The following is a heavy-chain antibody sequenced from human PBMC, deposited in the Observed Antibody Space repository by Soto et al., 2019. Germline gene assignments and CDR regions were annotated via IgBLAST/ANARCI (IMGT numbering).Heavy chain of an antibody. CDR1: GGTFSSYA. CDR3: ARESRKPLIAVAGSYYYYGMDV. J-gene: IGHJ6*02. V-gene: IGHV1-69*13. CDR2: IIPIFGTA. D-gene: IGHD6-19*01. Sequence: SVKVSCKASGGTFSSYAISWVRQAPGQGLEWMGGIIPIFGTANYAQKFQGRVTITADESTSTAYMELSSLRSEDTAVYYCARESRKPLIAVAGSYYYYGMDVWGQGTTVTVS.